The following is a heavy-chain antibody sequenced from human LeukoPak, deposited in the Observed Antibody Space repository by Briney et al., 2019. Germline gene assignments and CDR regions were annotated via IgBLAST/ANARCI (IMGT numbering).Heavy chain of an antibody. CDR1: GFTFSSYS. CDR3: ARDGKQWLVLGYFDY. Sequence: GGSLRLSCAASGFTFSSYSMNWVRQAPGKGLEWVSSISSSSSYIYYADSVKGRFTISRDNSKNTLYLQMNSLRAEDTAVYYCARDGKQWLVLGYFDYWGQGTLVTVSS. D-gene: IGHD6-19*01. CDR2: ISSSSSYI. V-gene: IGHV3-21*01. J-gene: IGHJ4*02.